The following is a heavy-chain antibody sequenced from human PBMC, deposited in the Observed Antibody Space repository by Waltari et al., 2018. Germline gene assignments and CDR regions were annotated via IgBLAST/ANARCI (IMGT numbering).Heavy chain of an antibody. D-gene: IGHD3-3*01. CDR3: ARDPTTFYDFWSGYYNPYSWFDP. Sequence: QVQLHESGPGLVKPSETLSLTCTVSGYSISSGYYLCWTRQPPGKGPDSIGSIYHSGSTYYNPSLKSRVTISVDTSKNQFSLKLSSVTAADTAVYYCARDPTTFYDFWSGYYNPYSWFDPWGQGTLVTVSS. CDR2: IYHSGST. J-gene: IGHJ5*02. CDR1: GYSISSGYY. V-gene: IGHV4-38-2*02.